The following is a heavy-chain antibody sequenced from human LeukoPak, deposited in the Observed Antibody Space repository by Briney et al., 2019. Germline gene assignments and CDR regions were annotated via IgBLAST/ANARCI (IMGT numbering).Heavy chain of an antibody. J-gene: IGHJ4*02. CDR1: VYTFTGYY. Sequence: GASVTVSFKASVYTFTGYYMHWVRQAPGQGLEWMGWINPKTGGTSYAQKFQGRVTMTRDTSISTINMELTRLTSDDTAVYYCARATAENDHWGQGTLVTVSS. CDR3: ARATAENDH. D-gene: IGHD1-14*01. V-gene: IGHV1-2*02. CDR2: INPKTGGT.